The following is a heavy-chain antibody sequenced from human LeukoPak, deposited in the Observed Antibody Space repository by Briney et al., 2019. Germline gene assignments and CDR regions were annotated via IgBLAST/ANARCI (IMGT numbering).Heavy chain of an antibody. Sequence: PSETLSLTCAVYGGSFSGYYWSWIRQPPGKGLEWIGEINHSGSTNYNPSLKSRVTISVDTSKNQFSLKLSSVTAADTAVYYCARGSGSYTPYYDYWGQGTLVTVSS. J-gene: IGHJ4*02. V-gene: IGHV4-34*01. CDR3: ARGSGSYTPYYDY. CDR1: GGSFSGYY. CDR2: INHSGST. D-gene: IGHD1-26*01.